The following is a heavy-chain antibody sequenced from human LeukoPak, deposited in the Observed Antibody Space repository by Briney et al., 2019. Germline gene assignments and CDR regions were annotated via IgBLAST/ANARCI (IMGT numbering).Heavy chain of an antibody. Sequence: SETLSLTCTVSGDSISRSNYYWGWIRQPPGKGLEWIGTISYSGSTYYNPSLKTRVTISVDTSKNQFSLKLTSVTAADTAMYYCARLTPYSGSPLGDYWGQGTLVTVSS. CDR1: GDSISRSNYY. CDR2: ISYSGST. D-gene: IGHD1-26*01. J-gene: IGHJ4*02. V-gene: IGHV4-39*01. CDR3: ARLTPYSGSPLGDY.